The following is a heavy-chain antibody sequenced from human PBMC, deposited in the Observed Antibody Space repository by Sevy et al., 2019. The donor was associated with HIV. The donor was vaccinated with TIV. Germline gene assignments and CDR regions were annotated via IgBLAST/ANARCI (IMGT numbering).Heavy chain of an antibody. CDR3: ARAGNSGTYQGYFDS. V-gene: IGHV4-59*01. D-gene: IGHD1-26*01. J-gene: IGHJ4*02. Sequence: SETLSLTCIVSGGSISNYYWNWVRQPPGKELEWVGLIYNTGFTKYNPALKGRVTISVDTSKNQFSLRLSGLTAADTAVYFCARAGNSGTYQGYFDSWGQGTQVTVSS. CDR1: GGSISNYY. CDR2: IYNTGFT.